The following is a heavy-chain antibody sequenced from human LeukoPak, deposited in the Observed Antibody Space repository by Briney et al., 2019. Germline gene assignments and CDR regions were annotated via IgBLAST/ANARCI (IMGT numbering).Heavy chain of an antibody. J-gene: IGHJ6*02. Sequence: SETLSLTCAVYGGSFSGYYWSWIRQPPGKGLEWIGEINHSGSTNYNPSLKSRVTISVDTSKNQFSLKLSSVTAADTAVYYCARLYSSSKYYQYGMDVWGQGTTVTVSS. CDR3: ARLYSSSKYYQYGMDV. D-gene: IGHD6-6*01. CDR2: INHSGST. V-gene: IGHV4-34*01. CDR1: GGSFSGYY.